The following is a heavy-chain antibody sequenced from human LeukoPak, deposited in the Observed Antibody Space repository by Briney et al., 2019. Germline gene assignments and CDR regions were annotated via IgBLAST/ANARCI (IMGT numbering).Heavy chain of an antibody. D-gene: IGHD4-23*01. V-gene: IGHV3-53*01. J-gene: IGHJ4*02. Sequence: GGSLRLSCAASGLIFDDYTMHWVRQAPGKGLEWVSLIYSGGTTYYADSVKGRFTISRDNSKNTLYLQMNSLRAEDTAVYYCARRAGGYSHPYDYWGQGILVTVSS. CDR2: IYSGGTT. CDR3: ARRAGGYSHPYDY. CDR1: GLIFDDYT.